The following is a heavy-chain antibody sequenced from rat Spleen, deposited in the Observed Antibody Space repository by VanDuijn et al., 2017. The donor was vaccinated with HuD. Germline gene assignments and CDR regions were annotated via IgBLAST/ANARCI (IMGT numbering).Heavy chain of an antibody. CDR3: TREGHTMDRATYWFAY. CDR2: IWSGGST. V-gene: IGHV2-15*01. CDR1: GFSLITHH. Sequence: QVQLKESGPGLVQPSQTLSLTCTVSGFSLITHHVSWVRQPPGKSLEWIGAIWSGGSTDYNSALKSRLSISRDTSQSQVLLKMNSLQTEDTAIYFCTREGHTMDRATYWFAYWGQGTLVTVSS. D-gene: IGHD1-9*01. J-gene: IGHJ3*01.